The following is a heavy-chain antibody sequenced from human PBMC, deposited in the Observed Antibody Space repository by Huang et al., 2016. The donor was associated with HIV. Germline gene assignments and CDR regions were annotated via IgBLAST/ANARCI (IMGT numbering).Heavy chain of an antibody. CDR2: SNPSDGST. V-gene: IGHV1-46*01. CDR3: ARDRDFYDSSGYWGFNYFDY. D-gene: IGHD3-22*01. J-gene: IGHJ4*02. CDR1: GYAFTSYY. Sequence: VKVSCKASGYAFTSYYMHWVRQAPGQGLEWMGISNPSDGSTSYEQKFHGRVTTTKETSTNTVFMELSSLRSGDTAVYYCARDRDFYDSSGYWGFNYFDYWGQGTLVTVS.